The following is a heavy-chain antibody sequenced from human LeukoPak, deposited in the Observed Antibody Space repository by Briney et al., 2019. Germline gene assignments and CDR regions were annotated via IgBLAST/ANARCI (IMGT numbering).Heavy chain of an antibody. CDR2: IYYSGST. J-gene: IGHJ3*02. CDR1: GGSISSGDYY. V-gene: IGHV4-30-4*01. D-gene: IGHD1-1*01. CDR3: ARVRGYLSPNRGSWDAFDI. Sequence: PSETLSLTCTVSGGSISSGDYYWSWIRQPPGKGLEWIGYIYYSGSTYYNPSLKSRVTISVDTSKNQFSLKLSSVTAADTAVYYCARVRGYLSPNRGSWDAFDIWGQGTMVTVSS.